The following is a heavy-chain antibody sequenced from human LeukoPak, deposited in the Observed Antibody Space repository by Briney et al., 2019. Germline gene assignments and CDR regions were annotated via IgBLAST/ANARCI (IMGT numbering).Heavy chain of an antibody. J-gene: IGHJ6*03. CDR3: AMNYGYYYYYMDV. D-gene: IGHD1-7*01. CDR1: GFTFSSYW. Sequence: AGGSLRLSCAASGFTFSSYWMHWVRQAPGRGLVWVSRINSDGSSASYADSVKGRFTISRANAKNTLYLQMNSLRAEDTAVYYCAMNYGYYYYYMDVWGKGTTVTVSS. CDR2: INSDGSSA. V-gene: IGHV3-74*01.